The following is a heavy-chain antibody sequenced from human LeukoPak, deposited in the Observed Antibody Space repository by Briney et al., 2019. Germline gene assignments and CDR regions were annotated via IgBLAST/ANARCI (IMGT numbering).Heavy chain of an antibody. Sequence: GGSLRLSCAASGFTFSNYAMSWVRQAPGKGLEWVSAITGSGGNTYYADSVKGRFTISRDNSKNTVFLQMNSLRAEDTAVYYCAKYIVVVPAAGAYFDYWGQGTLVTVSS. J-gene: IGHJ4*02. CDR1: GFTFSNYA. D-gene: IGHD2-2*01. CDR3: AKYIVVVPAAGAYFDY. CDR2: ITGSGGNT. V-gene: IGHV3-23*01.